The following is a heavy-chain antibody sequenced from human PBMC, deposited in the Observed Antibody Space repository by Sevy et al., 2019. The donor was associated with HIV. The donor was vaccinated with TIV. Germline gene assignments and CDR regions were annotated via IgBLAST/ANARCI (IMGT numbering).Heavy chain of an antibody. D-gene: IGHD6-19*01. CDR3: ARGAGWAIDY. V-gene: IGHV3-7*01. Sequence: GGSLRLSCSASGFSLSDHWMNWVRQAPGMGLEWEAIIKEDGSETFYVDSVNGRFSISRDNAKNSVYLQMNSLRVEDTAVYYCARGAGWAIDYWGQGTLVTVSS. J-gene: IGHJ4*02. CDR2: IKEDGSET. CDR1: GFSLSDHW.